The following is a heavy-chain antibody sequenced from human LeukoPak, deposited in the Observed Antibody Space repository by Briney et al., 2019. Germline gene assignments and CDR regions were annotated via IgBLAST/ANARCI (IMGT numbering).Heavy chain of an antibody. CDR2: IASDGSHT. CDR3: ARERQDTILHSGAFDI. J-gene: IGHJ3*02. Sequence: GGSLRLSCAASGFTFSTYFMHWVRQAPGKGLEWVADIASDGSHTFYVESVKGRFTISRDNSKNTLYLQMNSLRAEDTVVYFCARERQDTILHSGAFDIWGQGTMVTVSS. CDR1: GFTFSTYF. D-gene: IGHD2-21*01. V-gene: IGHV3-30-3*01.